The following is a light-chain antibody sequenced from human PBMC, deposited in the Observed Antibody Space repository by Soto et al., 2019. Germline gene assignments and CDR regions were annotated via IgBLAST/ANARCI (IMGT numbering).Light chain of an antibody. V-gene: IGKV3-20*01. J-gene: IGKJ1*01. CDR2: GTS. CDR3: QQYGTSPRT. Sequence: EIVLTQSPGTLSLSPGERATLSCRASQYVSTTFFAWYQQKPGQAPRLLIYGTSNRATGIPDRFSGSGSGTDFTLTISRPEPEDFAVYYCQQYGTSPRTFGQGTKVEIK. CDR1: QYVSTTF.